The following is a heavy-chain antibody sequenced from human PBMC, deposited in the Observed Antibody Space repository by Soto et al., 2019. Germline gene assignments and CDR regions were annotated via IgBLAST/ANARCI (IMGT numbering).Heavy chain of an antibody. CDR3: AKDHQRVDYYGCRVDY. V-gene: IGHV3-30*18. Sequence: QVQLVESGGGVVQPGRSLRLSCAASGFTFSSYGMHWVRQAPGKGLEWVAVISYDGSNKYYADSVKGRFTISRDNSKNKLYLQMNSLRAEDTAVYYCAKDHQRVDYYGCRVDYWGQGTLVTVSS. J-gene: IGHJ4*02. CDR1: GFTFSSYG. D-gene: IGHD3-10*01. CDR2: ISYDGSNK.